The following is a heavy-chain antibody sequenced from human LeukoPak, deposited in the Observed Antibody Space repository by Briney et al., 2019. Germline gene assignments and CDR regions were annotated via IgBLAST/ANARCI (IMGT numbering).Heavy chain of an antibody. V-gene: IGHV1-2*06. D-gene: IGHD6-13*01. Sequence: GASVKVSCKASGYTFSGYYMHWVRQAPGQGLEWMGRINPNSGGTNYAQKFQGRVTMTRDTSISTAYMELSRLRSDDMAVYYCARVPSIAAAPYYMDVWGKGTTVTVSS. CDR3: ARVPSIAAAPYYMDV. CDR2: INPNSGGT. J-gene: IGHJ6*03. CDR1: GYTFSGYY.